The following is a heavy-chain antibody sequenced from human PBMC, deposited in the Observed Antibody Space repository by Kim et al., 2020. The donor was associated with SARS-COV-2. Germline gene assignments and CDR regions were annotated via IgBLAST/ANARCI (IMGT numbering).Heavy chain of an antibody. CDR2: IIPILGIA. J-gene: IGHJ4*02. Sequence: SVQVSCKASGGTFSSYAISWVRQAPGQGLEWMGRIIPILGIANYAQKFQGRVTITADKSTSTAYMELSSLRSEDTAVYYCAGEDYYDSSGRYYFDYWGQGTLVTVSS. V-gene: IGHV1-69*04. CDR3: AGEDYYDSSGRYYFDY. D-gene: IGHD3-22*01. CDR1: GGTFSSYA.